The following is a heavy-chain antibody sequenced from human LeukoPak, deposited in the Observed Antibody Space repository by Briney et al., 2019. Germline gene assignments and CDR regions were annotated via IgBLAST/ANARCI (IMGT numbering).Heavy chain of an antibody. CDR3: ARVTGYMTEDYFDY. D-gene: IGHD6-13*01. J-gene: IGHJ4*02. CDR2: IYYSGST. Sequence: PSETLSLTCTVSGGSINSYYWSWIRQPPGKGLEWIGYIYYSGSTNYNPSLKSRVTISVDTSKNQFSLRLSSVTAADTAVYYCARVTGYMTEDYFDYWGQGTLVTVSS. CDR1: GGSINSYY. V-gene: IGHV4-59*01.